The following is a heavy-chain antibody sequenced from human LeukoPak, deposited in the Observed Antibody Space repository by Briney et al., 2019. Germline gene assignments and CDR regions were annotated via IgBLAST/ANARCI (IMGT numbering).Heavy chain of an antibody. CDR1: RFIYRNYA. CDR3: AKADATIGGAFDT. CDR2: ISGTADSK. V-gene: IGHV3-23*01. J-gene: IGHJ3*02. Sequence: GGSLRLSCAASRFIYRNYAMSWVRQAPGRGLEWLSIISGTADSKYYADSVKGRFTISRDNPRSTLYLEMNILRAEDTAVYYCAKADATIGGAFDTWGQGTMVIVSS. D-gene: IGHD3-16*01.